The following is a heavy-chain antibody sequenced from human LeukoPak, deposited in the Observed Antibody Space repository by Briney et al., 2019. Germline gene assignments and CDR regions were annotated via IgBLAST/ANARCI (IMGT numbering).Heavy chain of an antibody. CDR2: IYYSGST. J-gene: IGHJ3*02. V-gene: IGHV4-31*11. CDR3: ARGPTAQWLVPHDAFDI. Sequence: SETLSLTCAVSGGSISSGGYYWSWIRQHPGKGLEWIGYIYYSGSTYYNPSLKSRVTISVDTSKNQFSLKLSSVTAADTAVYYCARGPTAQWLVPHDAFDIWGQGTVVTVSS. CDR1: GGSISSGGYY. D-gene: IGHD6-19*01.